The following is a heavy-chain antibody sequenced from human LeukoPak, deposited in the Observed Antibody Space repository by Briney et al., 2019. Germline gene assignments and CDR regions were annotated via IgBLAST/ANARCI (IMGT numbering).Heavy chain of an antibody. CDR2: ISGDGINT. Sequence: GASLRLSCAASGFTFDAYPMHWVRQAPGEALECVSLISGDGINTFYADSVRGRFTISRDNTKNSLYLQMSSLRAADTALCYCANDIHDRGYADFWGQGTLVTVSS. CDR1: GFTFDAYP. J-gene: IGHJ4*02. CDR3: ANDIHDRGYADF. V-gene: IGHV3-43*02. D-gene: IGHD3-22*01.